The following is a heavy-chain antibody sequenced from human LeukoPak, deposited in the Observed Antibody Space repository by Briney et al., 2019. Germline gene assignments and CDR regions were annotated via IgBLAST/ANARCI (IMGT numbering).Heavy chain of an antibody. CDR2: IYSGGST. CDR3: ASGESYYLEN. V-gene: IGHV3-66*01. CDR1: QFY. D-gene: IGHD1-26*01. J-gene: IGHJ4*02. Sequence: GGSLRLSCAASQFYMNWVRQAPGKGLEWVSTIYSGGSTYYADSVKGRFIISRDNSKNTLYLQMNSLRAEDTAVYYCASGESYYLENWGQGTLVAVPS.